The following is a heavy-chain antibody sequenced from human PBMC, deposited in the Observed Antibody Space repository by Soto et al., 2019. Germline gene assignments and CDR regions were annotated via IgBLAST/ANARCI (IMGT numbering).Heavy chain of an antibody. D-gene: IGHD1-26*01. Sequence: EVQLVESGGGLVKPGGSLRLSCAASGFTFSNAWMSWVRQAPGKGLEWVGRIKSKTDGGTTDYAAPVKGRFTISRDDSKNTLYLQMNSLKTEDTAVYYCTTSKWELPYFFDYWGQGTLVTVSS. V-gene: IGHV3-15*01. CDR1: GFTFSNAW. J-gene: IGHJ4*02. CDR3: TTSKWELPYFFDY. CDR2: IKSKTDGGTT.